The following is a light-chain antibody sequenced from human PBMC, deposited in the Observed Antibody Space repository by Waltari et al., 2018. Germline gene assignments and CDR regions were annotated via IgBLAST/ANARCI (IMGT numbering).Light chain of an antibody. J-gene: IGLJ3*02. Sequence: WYQQKPGQSPLLVIDQETKRPAGIPERFSGSKAGNAATLTISGTQAMDEADYYCQALGTGAWVFGGGTKLTVL. V-gene: IGLV3-1*01. CDR3: QALGTGAWV. CDR2: QET.